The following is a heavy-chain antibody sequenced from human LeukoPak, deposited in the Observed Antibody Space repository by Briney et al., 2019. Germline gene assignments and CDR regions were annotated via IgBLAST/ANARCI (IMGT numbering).Heavy chain of an antibody. CDR1: GGSISSSTYY. Sequence: SETLSLTCTFSGGSISSSTYYWGWIRQPPGKGLEWIGSFSFSGSNYYNPSLKSRVTVSVDTSKNHFSLRLSSVTAADTAVYYCARHRRSSSAPGGQDLLYYFDYWGQGTLVTVSS. V-gene: IGHV4-39*01. J-gene: IGHJ4*02. D-gene: IGHD6-13*01. CDR3: ARHRRSSSAPGGQDLLYYFDY. CDR2: FSFSGSN.